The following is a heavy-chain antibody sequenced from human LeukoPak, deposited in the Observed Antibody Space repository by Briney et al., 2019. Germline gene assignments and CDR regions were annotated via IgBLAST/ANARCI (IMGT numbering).Heavy chain of an antibody. CDR2: INQDESAK. CDR1: GFTFSRYW. Sequence: GGSLRLSCAASGFTFSRYWMSWVRQAPGKGLEWVASINQDESAKFYVDSVRGRFTISRDNAKNSLYLQMNSLRAEDTAVYYCARTYAYDATGDRGHWGQGTLVTVSS. J-gene: IGHJ4*02. V-gene: IGHV3-7*01. D-gene: IGHD3-16*01. CDR3: ARTYAYDATGDRGH.